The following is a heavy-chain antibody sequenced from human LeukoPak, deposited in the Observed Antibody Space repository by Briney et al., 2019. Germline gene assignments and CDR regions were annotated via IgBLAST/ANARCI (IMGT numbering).Heavy chain of an antibody. CDR3: ALVWSGYKYYFDY. CDR2: ITPNSGGT. D-gene: IGHD3-3*01. V-gene: IGHV1-2*02. CDR1: GYTFTGYY. Sequence: ASVKVSCKASGYTFTGYYMHWVRQAPGQGLEWMGWITPNSGGTSYAQKFQGRVTMTRDTSISTAYMELSRLRSDDTAVYYCALVWSGYKYYFDYWGQGTLVTVSS. J-gene: IGHJ4*02.